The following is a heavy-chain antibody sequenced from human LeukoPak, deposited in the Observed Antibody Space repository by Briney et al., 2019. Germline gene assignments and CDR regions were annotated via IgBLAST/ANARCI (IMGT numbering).Heavy chain of an antibody. CDR2: IYYSGST. V-gene: IGHV4-39*01. CDR1: GGSISSSSYY. CDR3: ARAGLYSGSGLDS. D-gene: IGHD5-12*01. J-gene: IGHJ4*02. Sequence: SETLSLTCTVSGGSISSSSYYWGWIRQPPGKGLEWIGSIYYSGSTYYNPSLKSRVTISVDTSKNQFSLKLSSVTAADTAVYYCARAGLYSGSGLDSWGQGALVTVSS.